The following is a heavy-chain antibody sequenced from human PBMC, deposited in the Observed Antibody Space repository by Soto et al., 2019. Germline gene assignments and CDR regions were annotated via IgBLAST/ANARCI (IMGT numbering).Heavy chain of an antibody. D-gene: IGHD3-22*01. V-gene: IGHV3-33*01. J-gene: IGHJ4*02. CDR2: IWLDGSKR. CDR3: AREGASSGYRVDFDS. CDR1: GLSCSKCA. Sequence: GSLRLSCAASGLSCSKCAMHWVRLAPGKGLACVAVIWLDGSKRDYADSAKGRFTVSRDNSENTLSLQMNNLQAEDTGVYYCAREGASSGYRVDFDSWGQGTLVTVSS.